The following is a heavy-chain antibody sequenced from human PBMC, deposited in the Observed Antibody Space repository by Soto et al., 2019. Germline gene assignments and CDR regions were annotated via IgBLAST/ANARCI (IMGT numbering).Heavy chain of an antibody. CDR3: RPPYCSGTSCYAHYYYGMDV. D-gene: IGHD2-2*01. Sequence: QVQLVQSGAEVKKPGSSVKVSCKASGGTFSSYAISWVRQAPGQGLEWMGGIIPIFGTANYAQKFQGRVTITADESTSTAYMELSSLRSEDTAVYYCRPPYCSGTSCYAHYYYGMDVWGQGTTVTVSS. CDR1: GGTFSSYA. V-gene: IGHV1-69*01. J-gene: IGHJ6*02. CDR2: IIPIFGTA.